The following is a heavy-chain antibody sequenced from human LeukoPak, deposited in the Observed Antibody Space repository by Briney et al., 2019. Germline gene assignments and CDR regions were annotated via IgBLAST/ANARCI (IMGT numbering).Heavy chain of an antibody. J-gene: IGHJ4*02. CDR1: GYTFTGYY. CDR2: INPNSGGT. CDR3: ARDRPYYYDSSGGDY. D-gene: IGHD3-22*01. Sequence: ASVKVSCKASGYTFTGYYMHWVRQAPGQGLEWMGWINPNSGGTNYAQKFQGRVTMTRDTSTSTTYMELSRLRSDDTAVYYCARDRPYYYDSSGGDYWGQGTLVTVSS. V-gene: IGHV1-2*02.